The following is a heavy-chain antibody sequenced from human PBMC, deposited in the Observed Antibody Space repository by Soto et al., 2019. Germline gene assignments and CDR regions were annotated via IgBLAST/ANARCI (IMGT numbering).Heavy chain of an antibody. CDR1: GYTFTSYY. Sequence: QVQLVQSGAEVKKPGASVKVSCKASGYTFTSYYMHWVRQAPGQGLEWMGIINPSGGSTSYAQKFQGRVTMTRDTSTSTVYVELSSLRSEDTAVYYCASKWEPDTYYYYGMDVWGQGTTVTVSS. J-gene: IGHJ6*02. CDR3: ASKWEPDTYYYYGMDV. D-gene: IGHD1-26*01. V-gene: IGHV1-46*03. CDR2: INPSGGST.